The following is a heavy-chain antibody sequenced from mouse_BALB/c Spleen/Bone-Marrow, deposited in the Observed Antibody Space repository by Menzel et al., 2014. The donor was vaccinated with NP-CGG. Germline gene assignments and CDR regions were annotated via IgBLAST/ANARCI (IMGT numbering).Heavy chain of an antibody. D-gene: IGHD1-1*01. CDR2: ISSGGGST. V-gene: IGHV5-12-1*01. CDR1: GFAFSSYD. J-gene: IGHJ4*01. CDR3: ERPLYYYGSSPFYAMDY. Sequence: EVQGVESGGGLVKPGGSLKLSCAASGFAFSSYDMSWVRQTPEKRLEWVAYISSGGGSTYYPDTVKGRFTISRDNAKNTLYLQMSSLKSEDTAMYYCERPLYYYGSSPFYAMDYWGQGTSVTVSS.